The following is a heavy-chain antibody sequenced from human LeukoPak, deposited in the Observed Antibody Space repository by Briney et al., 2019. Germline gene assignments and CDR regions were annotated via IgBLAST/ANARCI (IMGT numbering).Heavy chain of an antibody. D-gene: IGHD3-10*01. Sequence: GGSLRLSCAASGFTFDDYAMHWVRQTPGKGLEWVSGISWNSGSIGYADSVKGRFTISRDNAKNSLYLQMNSLRAEDTALYYCAKDGYCGSDYMDVWGKGTTVTISS. J-gene: IGHJ6*03. CDR3: AKDGYCGSDYMDV. V-gene: IGHV3-9*01. CDR2: ISWNSGSI. CDR1: GFTFDDYA.